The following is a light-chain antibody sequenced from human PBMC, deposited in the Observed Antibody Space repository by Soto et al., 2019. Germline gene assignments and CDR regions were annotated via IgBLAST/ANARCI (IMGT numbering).Light chain of an antibody. V-gene: IGLV1-47*01. CDR2: RNN. CDR3: AAWDDRLSGGV. J-gene: IGLJ3*02. CDR1: SANIGSNY. Sequence: QSVLTQPPSASGTPGQRVTSSCSGSSANIGSNYVYWYQQLPGTAPKLLIYRNNQRPSGVPDRFSGSKSGTSASLDISGLRSEDEADSYCAAWDDRLSGGVFDGGTKLTVL.